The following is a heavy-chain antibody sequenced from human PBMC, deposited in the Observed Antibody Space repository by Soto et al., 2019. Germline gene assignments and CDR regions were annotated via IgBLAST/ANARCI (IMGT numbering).Heavy chain of an antibody. Sequence: SETLSLTCTVSGGSINSGNYYWSWIRHYPGKGLEWIGYITYSGTTDYNPSLKSRATISLDTSKNQFSLNLSSVTAADTAVYYCVNMMIARGGFDFWGQGTQVTVSS. V-gene: IGHV4-31*03. D-gene: IGHD2-21*01. J-gene: IGHJ4*02. CDR2: ITYSGTT. CDR1: GGSINSGNYY. CDR3: VNMMIARGGFDF.